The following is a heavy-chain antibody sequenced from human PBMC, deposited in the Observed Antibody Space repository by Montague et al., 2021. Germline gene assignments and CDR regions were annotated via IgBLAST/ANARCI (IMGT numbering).Heavy chain of an antibody. Sequence: CTISGDSVSSNSVTWHWIRQSPSRGLEWLGRTYYRSKCANDYALSVRSRITFNPDTSKNQFSLQLDSVTPVDTAFCYCVRQSVSGKFDYWGQGTRVTVSS. CDR2: TYYRSKCAN. V-gene: IGHV6-1*01. J-gene: IGHJ4*02. CDR1: GDSVSSNSVT. CDR3: VRQSVSGKFDY. D-gene: IGHD6-19*01.